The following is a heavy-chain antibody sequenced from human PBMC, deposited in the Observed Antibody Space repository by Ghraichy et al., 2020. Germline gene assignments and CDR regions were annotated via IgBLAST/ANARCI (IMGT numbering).Heavy chain of an antibody. J-gene: IGHJ3*02. D-gene: IGHD4-17*01. V-gene: IGHV3-23*01. CDR3: ATHLDYGDYAKAFDI. CDR2: ISGSGGST. CDR1: GFTFSSYA. Sequence: GGSLRLSCAASGFTFSSYAMSWVRQAPGKGLEWVSAISGSGGSTYYADSVKGRFTISRDNSKNTLYLQMNSLRAEDTAVYYCATHLDYGDYAKAFDIWGQGTMVTVSS.